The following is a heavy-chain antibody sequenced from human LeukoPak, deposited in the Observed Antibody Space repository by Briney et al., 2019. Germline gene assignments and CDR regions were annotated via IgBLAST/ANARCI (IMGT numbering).Heavy chain of an antibody. D-gene: IGHD6-19*01. CDR3: ARGLTPEYRTEKVAGTFDY. CDR1: GFTFSSYA. Sequence: PGGSLRLSCAASGFTFSSYAMSWVRQAPGKGLEWVSAISGSGGSTYYADSVKDRFTISRDNSKNTLYLQMNSLRAEDTAVYYCARGLTPEYRTEKVAGTFDYWGQGTLVTVSS. V-gene: IGHV3-23*01. J-gene: IGHJ4*02. CDR2: ISGSGGST.